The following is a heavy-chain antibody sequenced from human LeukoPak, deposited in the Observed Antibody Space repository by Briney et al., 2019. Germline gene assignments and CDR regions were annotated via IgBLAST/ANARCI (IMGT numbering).Heavy chain of an antibody. CDR3: ARHPPYYDDSSGYYSGNAFDI. CDR1: VHSIRSRNHH. Sequence: PSETLSLIRTVSVHSIRSRNHHWGRIPQPSGKELDSIGSIYDSGSTYYNPSLMSRVTISVDTSKNQFSLKLSSVTAADTAMYYCARHPPYYDDSSGYYSGNAFDIWGQGTMVTVSS. CDR2: IYDSGST. D-gene: IGHD3-22*01. J-gene: IGHJ3*02. V-gene: IGHV4-39*01.